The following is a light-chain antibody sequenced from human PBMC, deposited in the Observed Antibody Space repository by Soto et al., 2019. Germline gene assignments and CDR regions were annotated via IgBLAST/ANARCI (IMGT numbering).Light chain of an antibody. CDR3: MQALQTPIT. V-gene: IGKV2-28*01. J-gene: IGKJ5*01. CDR1: QSLLHSNGYNY. CDR2: LGS. Sequence: DIVMTQSPLSLPVTPGEPASISCRSSQSLLHSNGYNYLDWYLQKPGQSPQLLIYLGSNRASGDPGRFSGSGSGTDFTLKISRVEAEDVGVYYCMQALQTPITFGQGTRLEIK.